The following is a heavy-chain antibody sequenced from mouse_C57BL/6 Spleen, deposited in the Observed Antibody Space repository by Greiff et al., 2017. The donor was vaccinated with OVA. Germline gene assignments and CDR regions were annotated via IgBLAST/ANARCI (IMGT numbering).Heavy chain of an antibody. Sequence: VQLQQSGPELVKPGASVKISCKASGYTFTDYYMNWVKQSHGKSLEWIGDINPNNGGTSYNQKFKGKATLTVDKSSSTAYMELRSLTSEDSAVYYCARDYELDAMDYWGQGTSVTVSS. CDR3: ARDYELDAMDY. CDR1: GYTFTDYY. D-gene: IGHD2-4*01. V-gene: IGHV1-26*01. CDR2: INPNNGGT. J-gene: IGHJ4*01.